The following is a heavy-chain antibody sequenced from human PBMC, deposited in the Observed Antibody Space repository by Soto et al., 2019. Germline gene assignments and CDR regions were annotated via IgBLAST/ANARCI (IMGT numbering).Heavy chain of an antibody. CDR1: GFSFSSLA. Sequence: GGSLRLSCAASGFSFSSLAMSCVREAPWKGLEWVSSISDSGVDTLYADSVKGRFTISRDNSRNTLYLQVNSRRAEDTAVYYCAKDQTDVTLFDYLGQGTLVTVSS. J-gene: IGHJ4*02. CDR2: ISDSGVDT. V-gene: IGHV3-23*01. CDR3: AKDQTDVTLFDY. D-gene: IGHD2-21*02.